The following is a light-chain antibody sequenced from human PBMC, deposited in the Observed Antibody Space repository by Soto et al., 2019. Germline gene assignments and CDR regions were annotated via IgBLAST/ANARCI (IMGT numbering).Light chain of an antibody. V-gene: IGLV2-14*01. CDR2: EVS. CDR1: RSDVGGYNY. CDR3: SSYTSSSALLYV. Sequence: QSALTQPASVSGSPGQSLTISCTGTRSDVGGYNYVSWYQQHPGKAPQLMIYEVSNRPSGVSNRFSGSKSGNTASLTISGLPAEDEADYYCSSYTSSSALLYVFGTGTKVTVL. J-gene: IGLJ1*01.